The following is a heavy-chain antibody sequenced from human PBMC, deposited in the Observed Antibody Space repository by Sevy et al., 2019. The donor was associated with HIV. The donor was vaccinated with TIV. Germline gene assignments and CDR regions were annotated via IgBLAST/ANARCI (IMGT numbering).Heavy chain of an antibody. D-gene: IGHD4-17*01. Sequence: SETLSLTCTVSGGSISSSSYYWGWIRQPPGKGLEWIGSIYYSGSTYYNPSLKSRVTISVDTSKNQFSLRLSSVTAADTAVYYWARFSPYGDYCFDYWGQGTLVTVSS. V-gene: IGHV4-39*01. J-gene: IGHJ4*02. CDR1: GGSISSSSYY. CDR3: ARFSPYGDYCFDY. CDR2: IYYSGST.